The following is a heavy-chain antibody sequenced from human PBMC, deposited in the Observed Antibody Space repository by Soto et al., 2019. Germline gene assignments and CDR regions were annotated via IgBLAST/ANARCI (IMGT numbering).Heavy chain of an antibody. D-gene: IGHD3-10*01. CDR1: GFSLSTSGVG. CDR3: ALTYSGSGSYYNVRWFDP. V-gene: IGHV2-5*02. Sequence: QITLKESGPTLVKPTQTLTLTCTFSGFSLSTSGVGVGWIRQPPGKALEWLALIYWDDDKRYSPSLKSRLTITKDTSKTHVVLTMTNMDPVDTSTYYCALTYSGSGSYYNVRWFDPWGQGTLVTVSS. J-gene: IGHJ5*02. CDR2: IYWDDDK.